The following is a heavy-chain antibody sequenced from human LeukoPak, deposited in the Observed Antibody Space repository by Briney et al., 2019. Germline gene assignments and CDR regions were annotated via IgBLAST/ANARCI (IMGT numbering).Heavy chain of an antibody. CDR1: GFTFSSYA. CDR2: ISGRGGST. V-gene: IGHV3-23*01. Sequence: GGSLRLSCAAPGFTFSSYAMSWVRQAPGKGLEWVSTISGRGGSTFYAGSVKGRFTISRDNSKNTLSPQVNSLRAEDTAVYYCAKDDSEYGDYENYWGQGTLVTVSS. CDR3: AKDDSEYGDYENY. J-gene: IGHJ4*02. D-gene: IGHD4-17*01.